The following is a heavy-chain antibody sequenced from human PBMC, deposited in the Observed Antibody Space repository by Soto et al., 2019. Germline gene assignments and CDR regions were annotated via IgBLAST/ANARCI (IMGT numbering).Heavy chain of an antibody. J-gene: IGHJ6*02. CDR2: MSAYSGKA. CDR1: GYTLTIYG. CDR3: GHYVGTAGYYNGMDV. V-gene: IGHV1-18*01. D-gene: IGHD3-10*02. Sequence: QAQLVQSGGEVKRPGASVKVSCKASGYTLTIYGMTWVRQAPGQGLEWMGWMSAYSGKAEYAQKFQGRVTMATDTSTSTAHMELRDLRPDDSAIYYCGHYVGTAGYYNGMDVWGQGTTVTVSS.